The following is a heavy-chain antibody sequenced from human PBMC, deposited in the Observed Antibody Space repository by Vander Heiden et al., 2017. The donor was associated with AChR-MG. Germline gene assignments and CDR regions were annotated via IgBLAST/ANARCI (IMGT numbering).Heavy chain of an antibody. CDR2: IYHSGRT. J-gene: IGHJ5*02. CDR1: GGSIGSSNW. Sequence: QVQLQESGPGLVKPSGTLSLTSAGPGGSIGSSNWWDWVRQPPGKGLEWIGEIYHSGRTNYNPSLKSRVTISVDKSKNQFSLKLSSVTAADTAVYYCASVRYSSSSAWFDPWGQGTLVTVSS. V-gene: IGHV4-4*02. CDR3: ASVRYSSSSAWFDP. D-gene: IGHD6-6*01.